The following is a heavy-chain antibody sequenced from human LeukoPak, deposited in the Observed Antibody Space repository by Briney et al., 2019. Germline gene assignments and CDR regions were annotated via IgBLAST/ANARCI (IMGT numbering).Heavy chain of an antibody. J-gene: IGHJ4*02. CDR2: ISAYSVNT. CDR3: ARDRGTISSWYRQVWSWSFDY. V-gene: IGHV1-18*01. CDR1: GYTFTSYG. D-gene: IGHD6-13*01. Sequence: ASVKVSCKASGYTFTSYGISWVRQPPGQGLEWMGWISAYSVNTNYAQKRQSRVTMTADTSTSTAYMELRSLRSDDTAVYYCARDRGTISSWYRQVWSWSFDYWGQGTLVTVSS.